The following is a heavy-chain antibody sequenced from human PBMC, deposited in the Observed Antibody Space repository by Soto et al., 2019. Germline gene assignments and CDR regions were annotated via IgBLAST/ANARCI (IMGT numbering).Heavy chain of an antibody. J-gene: IGHJ4*02. D-gene: IGHD1-1*01. Sequence: QLVESGGGLVKPGGSLGLSCVASGFTFSTYTMNWVRQAPGKGLEWVSSISSTGSFIHSADSVRGRFTISRDNAKKSLYLQLNSLRTEDMAVYYCATGEATGTPFIDYWGQGTLVTVSS. CDR1: GFTFSTYT. V-gene: IGHV3-21*01. CDR2: ISSTGSFI. CDR3: ATGEATGTPFIDY.